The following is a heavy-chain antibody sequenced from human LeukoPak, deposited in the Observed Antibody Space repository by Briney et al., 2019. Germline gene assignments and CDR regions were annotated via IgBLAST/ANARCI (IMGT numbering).Heavy chain of an antibody. D-gene: IGHD3/OR15-3a*01. V-gene: IGHV4-61*02. CDR1: GGSISSGSYY. CDR2: IYTSGST. J-gene: IGHJ4*02. CDR3: ARITSGGTGYDY. Sequence: PSQTLSLTCTVSGGSISSGSYYWSWIRQPAGKGLEWIGRIYTSGSTNYNPSLKGRVTISVDTSKNQFSLKLSSVTAADTAVYYCARITSGGTGYDYWGQGTLVTVSS.